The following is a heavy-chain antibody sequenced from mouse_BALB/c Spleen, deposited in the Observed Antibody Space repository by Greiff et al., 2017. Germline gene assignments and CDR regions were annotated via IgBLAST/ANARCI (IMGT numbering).Heavy chain of an antibody. D-gene: IGHD2-3*01. CDR1: GFTFSSFG. Sequence: EVQGVESGGGLVQPGGSRKLSCAASGFTFSSFGMHWVRQAPEKGLEWVAYISSGSSTIYYADTVKGRFTISRDNPKNTLFLQMTSLRSEDTAMYYCAAGNDGYYGYYWGQGTSVTVSS. V-gene: IGHV5-17*02. CDR2: ISSGSSTI. J-gene: IGHJ4*01. CDR3: AAGNDGYYGYY.